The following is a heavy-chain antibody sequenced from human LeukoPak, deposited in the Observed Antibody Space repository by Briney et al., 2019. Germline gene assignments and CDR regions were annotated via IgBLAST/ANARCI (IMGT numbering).Heavy chain of an antibody. CDR3: ARVSRLYYGSGSYSYYMDV. CDR1: GGAISSSSYD. D-gene: IGHD3-10*01. J-gene: IGHJ6*03. V-gene: IGHV4-61*05. Sequence: PSETLSLTCTVSGGAISSSSYDSGSGSPPPGKGLEWGGYIHYSGSTNYNPSLKSRVTISVDTSKNQFSLKLSSVTAADTAVYYCARVSRLYYGSGSYSYYMDVWGKGTTVTVSS. CDR2: IHYSGST.